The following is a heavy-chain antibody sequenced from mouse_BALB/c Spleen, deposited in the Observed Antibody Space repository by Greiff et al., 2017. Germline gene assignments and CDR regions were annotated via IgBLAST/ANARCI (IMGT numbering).Heavy chain of an antibody. D-gene: IGHD2-3*01. CDR1: GFNIKDTY. CDR2: IDPANGNT. Sequence: EGQLQQSGAELVKPGASVKLSCTASGFNIKDTYMHWVKQRPEQGLEWIGRIDPANGNTKYDPKFQGKATITADTSSNTAYLQLSSLTSEDTAVYYCAMSYDGLFAYWGQGTLVTVSA. J-gene: IGHJ3*01. V-gene: IGHV14-3*02. CDR3: AMSYDGLFAY.